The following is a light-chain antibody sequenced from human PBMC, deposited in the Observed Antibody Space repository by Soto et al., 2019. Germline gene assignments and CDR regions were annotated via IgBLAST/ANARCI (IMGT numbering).Light chain of an antibody. Sequence: QAVLTPPPSASGSPGQSVTISCTGTSSDVGGYNYVSWFQQHPGKAPKLIIHEVNQRPSGVPDRFSGSKSGNTASLTVSGLQAEDWGQYYCSSNGGYNNVVFRTAT. V-gene: IGLV2-8*01. CDR2: EVN. CDR1: SSDVGGYNY. CDR3: SSNGGYNNVV. J-gene: IGLJ1*01.